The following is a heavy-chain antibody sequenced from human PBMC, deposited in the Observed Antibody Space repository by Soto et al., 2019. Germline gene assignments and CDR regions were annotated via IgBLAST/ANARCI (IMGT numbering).Heavy chain of an antibody. CDR2: IYPADSDT. Sequence: GESLKISCKGSGYSFTTYWIGWVRQIPGKGLEWMGIIYPADSDTRYSPSFQGQVTISADKSISTAYLQWSSLKASDTAMYYCARPRKKTGTTSTTFVIWGQGTMVTVSS. CDR3: ARPRKKTGTTSTTFVI. D-gene: IGHD1-1*01. V-gene: IGHV5-51*01. CDR1: GYSFTTYW. J-gene: IGHJ3*02.